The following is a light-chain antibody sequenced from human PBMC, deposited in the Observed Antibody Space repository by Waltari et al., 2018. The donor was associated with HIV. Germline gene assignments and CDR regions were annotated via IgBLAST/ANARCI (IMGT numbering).Light chain of an antibody. CDR2: GKN. Sequence: QSLLNQPPSVSGTLGQRVVISCSGCSSNLGGSSVYWYQQFPGVTPKLLIYGKNERPSGVPDRFSGSKTGTSASLAISGLRPDDEADYYCSSWDDSLSAQVFGGGTRLTVL. J-gene: IGLJ3*02. CDR1: SSNLGGSS. CDR3: SSWDDSLSAQV. V-gene: IGLV1-47*01.